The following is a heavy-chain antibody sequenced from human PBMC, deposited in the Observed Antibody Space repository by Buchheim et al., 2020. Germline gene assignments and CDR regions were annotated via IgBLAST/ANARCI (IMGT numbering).Heavy chain of an antibody. D-gene: IGHD3-22*01. V-gene: IGHV1-69*12. J-gene: IGHJ5*02. CDR1: GGTFSSYA. Sequence: QVQLVQSGAEVKKPGSSVKVSCKASGGTFSSYAISWVRQAPGQGLEWMGGIIPIFGTANYAQKFQGRVTITADESTSTAYMELSSLRSEDTAVYYCARDSGQFSLPDYYDSSGYLSSDNWFDPWGQGTL. CDR3: ARDSGQFSLPDYYDSSGYLSSDNWFDP. CDR2: IIPIFGTA.